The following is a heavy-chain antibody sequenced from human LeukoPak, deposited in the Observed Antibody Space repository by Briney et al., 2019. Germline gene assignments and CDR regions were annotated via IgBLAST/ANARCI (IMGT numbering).Heavy chain of an antibody. J-gene: IGHJ5*02. CDR2: INHSGST. CDR3: ARRRSGSPRGVWFDP. Sequence: SETLSLTCTVSGGSISSSSYYWGWIRQPPGKGLEWIGEINHSGSTNYNPSLKSRVTISVDTSKNQFSLKLSSVTAADTAVYYCARRRSGSPRGVWFDPWGQGTLVTVSS. V-gene: IGHV4-39*07. CDR1: GGSISSSSYY. D-gene: IGHD1-26*01.